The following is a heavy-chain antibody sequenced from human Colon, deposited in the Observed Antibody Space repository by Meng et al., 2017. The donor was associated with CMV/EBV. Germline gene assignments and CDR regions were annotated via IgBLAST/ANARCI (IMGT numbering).Heavy chain of an antibody. CDR1: GCSLSCDY. CDR2: IKQSGRT. D-gene: IGHD3-3*01. J-gene: IGHJ4*02. CDR3: ARDAWPFFGGIFYDS. Sequence: PVPLYPADSLSGCSLSCDYCTRIRQSPGKGLEWIMEIKQSGRTNFNPSLKSRDTVSVDTSKNQFSLRATSVTAASSSLYYCARDAWPFFGGIFYDSWGQGTLVTVSS. V-gene: IGHV4-34*01.